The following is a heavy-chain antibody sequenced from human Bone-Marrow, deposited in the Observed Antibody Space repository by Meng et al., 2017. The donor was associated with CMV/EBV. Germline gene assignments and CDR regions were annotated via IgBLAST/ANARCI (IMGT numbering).Heavy chain of an antibody. D-gene: IGHD2-2*02. Sequence: SETLSLTCAVYGGSFSGYYWSWIRQPPGKGLEWIGEINHSGSTNYNPSLKSRVTISVDTSKNQFSLKLSSVTAADTAVYYCARGHCRSTSCYTSYYYGMDVWGRGTTVTVSS. CDR3: ARGHCRSTSCYTSYYYGMDV. V-gene: IGHV4-34*01. CDR1: GGSFSGYY. J-gene: IGHJ6*02. CDR2: INHSGST.